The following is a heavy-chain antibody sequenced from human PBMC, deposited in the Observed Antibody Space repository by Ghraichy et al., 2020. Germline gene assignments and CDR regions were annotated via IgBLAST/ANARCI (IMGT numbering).Heavy chain of an antibody. CDR1: GGSFSGYY. V-gene: IGHV4-34*01. Sequence: SETLSLTCAVYGGSFSGYYWSWIRQPPGKGLEWIGEINHSGSTNYNPSLKSRVTISVDTSKNQFSLKLSSVTAADTAVYYCARGLGYSSSWYVSVNWFDPWGQGTLVTVSS. CDR2: INHSGST. D-gene: IGHD6-13*01. J-gene: IGHJ5*02. CDR3: ARGLGYSSSWYVSVNWFDP.